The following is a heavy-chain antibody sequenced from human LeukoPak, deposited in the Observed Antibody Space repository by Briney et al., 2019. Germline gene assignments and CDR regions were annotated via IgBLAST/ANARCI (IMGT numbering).Heavy chain of an antibody. V-gene: IGHV1-18*01. CDR1: GYTFTSYG. D-gene: IGHD3-3*01. CDR3: ARDYDLSYYYYGMDV. Sequence: ASVKVSCTASGYTFTSYGISWVRQAPGQGLEWMGWISAYNGNTNYAQKLQGRVTMTTDTSTSTAYMELRSLRSDDTAVYYCARDYDLSYYYYGMDVWGQGTTVTVSS. J-gene: IGHJ6*02. CDR2: ISAYNGNT.